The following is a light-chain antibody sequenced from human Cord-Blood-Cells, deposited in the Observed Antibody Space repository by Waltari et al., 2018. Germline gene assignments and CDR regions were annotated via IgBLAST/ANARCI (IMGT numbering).Light chain of an antibody. CDR2: AAS. CDR1: QSISSY. V-gene: IGKV1-39*01. J-gene: IGKJ2*01. Sequence: DIQMTQSPSSLSASVVDRVTITCRASQSISSYLNWYQQKPGKAPKRLIYAASSLQSGVPSRFSGSGSGTDFTLTISSLQPEDFATYYCQQSYSTPPTFGQGTKLEIK. CDR3: QQSYSTPPT.